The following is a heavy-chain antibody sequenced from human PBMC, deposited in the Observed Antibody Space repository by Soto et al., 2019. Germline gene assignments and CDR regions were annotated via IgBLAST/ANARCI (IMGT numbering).Heavy chain of an antibody. CDR1: GFTFSTFW. Sequence: LSCAASGFTFSTFWMDWVRQAPGKGLEWVAKIKEDGSEKYYADSVRGRFIISRDNARNSVWLQMNSLRAEDTAVYYCARVRPGNYRDYWGQGTLVTVSS. D-gene: IGHD3-10*01. CDR2: IKEDGSEK. V-gene: IGHV3-7*03. CDR3: ARVRPGNYRDY. J-gene: IGHJ4*02.